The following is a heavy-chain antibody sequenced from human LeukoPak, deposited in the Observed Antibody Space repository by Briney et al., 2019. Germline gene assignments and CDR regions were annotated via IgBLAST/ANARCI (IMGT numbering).Heavy chain of an antibody. D-gene: IGHD3-9*01. CDR1: GYTLTELS. V-gene: IGHV1-24*01. J-gene: IGHJ4*02. Sequence: ASVKVSYKVSGYTLTELSMHWVRQAPGKGLEWMGGFDPEDDETIYAQKFQGRVTMTEDTSTDTAYMELSSLRSEDTAVYYCATVTGVEGRYFDYWGQGTLVTVSS. CDR2: FDPEDDET. CDR3: ATVTGVEGRYFDY.